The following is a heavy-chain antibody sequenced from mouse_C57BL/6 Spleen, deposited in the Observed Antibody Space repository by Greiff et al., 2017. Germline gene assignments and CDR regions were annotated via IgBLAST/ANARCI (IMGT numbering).Heavy chain of an antibody. J-gene: IGHJ4*01. V-gene: IGHV1-64*01. D-gene: IGHD4-1*01. CDR2: IHPNSGST. CDR3: ARDWGGYAMDY. Sequence: QVQLQQPGAELVKPGASVKLSCKASGYTFTSYWMHWVKQRPGQGLEWIGMIHPNSGSTNYNEKFKSKATLTVDKSSSTAYMQLSSLTSEDSAVYYCARDWGGYAMDYWGQGTSVTVSS. CDR1: GYTFTSYW.